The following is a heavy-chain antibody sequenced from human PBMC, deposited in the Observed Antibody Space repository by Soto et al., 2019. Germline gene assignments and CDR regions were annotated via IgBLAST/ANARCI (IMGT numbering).Heavy chain of an antibody. V-gene: IGHV5-51*01. CDR3: ARKDKSGYFNWFDP. J-gene: IGHJ5*02. Sequence: PGESLKISCRTSGYRFTSYWIAWVRQMPGKGLEWMGIIFPNDSDTRYSPSFQGQVPISADRSTSTVFLHWASLKASDTAVYFCARKDKSGYFNWFDPWGQGTLVTVSS. D-gene: IGHD3-22*01. CDR1: GYRFTSYW. CDR2: IFPNDSDT.